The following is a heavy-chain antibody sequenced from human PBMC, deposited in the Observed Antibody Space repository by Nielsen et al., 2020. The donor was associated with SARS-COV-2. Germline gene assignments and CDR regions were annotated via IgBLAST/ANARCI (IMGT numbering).Heavy chain of an antibody. CDR3: AKLGMGPQLRYFDWLLSARGMDV. J-gene: IGHJ6*02. V-gene: IGHV3-30*18. D-gene: IGHD3-9*01. Sequence: VRQAPGKGLEWVAVISYDGSNKYYADSVKGRFTISRDNSKNTLYLQMNSLRAEDTAVYYCAKLGMGPQLRYFDWLLSARGMDVWGQGTTVTVSS. CDR2: ISYDGSNK.